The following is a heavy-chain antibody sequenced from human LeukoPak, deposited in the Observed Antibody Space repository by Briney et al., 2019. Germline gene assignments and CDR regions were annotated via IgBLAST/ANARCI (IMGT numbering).Heavy chain of an antibody. J-gene: IGHJ6*02. D-gene: IGHD5-12*01. Sequence: GGSLRLSCAASGFTFSSYCMNWVRQAPGKGLEWVSYISSSSSSIYYAASVKGRFTTSRDNAKNSLYLQMNSLRAEATGVYYCARDFLLSSDKQWVRFFDYYYSGMDVWGQGTTVTVSS. V-gene: IGHV3-21*01. CDR1: GFTFSSYC. CDR2: ISSSSSSI. CDR3: ARDFLLSSDKQWVRFFDYYYSGMDV.